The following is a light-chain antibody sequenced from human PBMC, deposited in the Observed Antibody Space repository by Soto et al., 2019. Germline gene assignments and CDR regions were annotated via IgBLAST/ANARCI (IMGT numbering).Light chain of an antibody. CDR1: QSVLDSSSGKSY. V-gene: IGKV4-1*01. CDR2: WAS. Sequence: DFVMTQSPDSLAVSLGERATISCKSSQSVLDSSSGKSYLAWYQQKLGQPHRLLIYWASTRESGVPDRFSAGGSGADFTLTISSLQAEDVAIYCCQQYYHLWSFGQGTKVEIK. CDR3: QQYYHLWS. J-gene: IGKJ1*01.